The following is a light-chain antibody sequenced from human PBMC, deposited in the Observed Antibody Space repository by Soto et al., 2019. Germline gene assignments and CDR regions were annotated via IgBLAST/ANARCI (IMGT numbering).Light chain of an antibody. CDR1: QSVAGAY. J-gene: IGKJ5*01. CDR3: QQHGSSPIT. CDR2: EAS. Sequence: IVMTTSVGTLSLTPWEISTLSCMASQSVAGAYVAWYQQRPGQAPRLLISEASSRATGIPDRFSGSGSGTDFTLTIDRLEPEDFAMYYCQQHGSSPITFGQGKRLEIK. V-gene: IGKV3-20*01.